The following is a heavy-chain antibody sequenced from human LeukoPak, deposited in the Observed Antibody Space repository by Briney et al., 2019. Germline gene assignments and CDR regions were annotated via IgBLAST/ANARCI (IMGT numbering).Heavy chain of an antibody. Sequence: SVKVSCKASGGTFSNYAISWVRQAPGQGLEWMGGIIPIFGTANYAQKFQGRVTITADESTSTAYMELSSLRSEDTAVYYCARDRGSGYYYDYMDVWGKGTTVTISS. CDR3: ARDRGSGYYYDYMDV. CDR1: GGTFSNYA. J-gene: IGHJ6*03. D-gene: IGHD3-22*01. CDR2: IIPIFGTA. V-gene: IGHV1-69*01.